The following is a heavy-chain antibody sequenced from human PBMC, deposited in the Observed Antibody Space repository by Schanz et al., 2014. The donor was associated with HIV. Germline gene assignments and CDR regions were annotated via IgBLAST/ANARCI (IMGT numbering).Heavy chain of an antibody. D-gene: IGHD3-10*01. CDR1: GASISSGGYY. Sequence: QVQLQESGPGLVKPSQTLSLTCTVSGASISSGGYYWSWIRQPPGKGLEWIGEINHSGSTNYNPSHKSRVTISVDTSKNQFSLKLSSVTAADTAVYYCARVAELKNYYYGMDVWGQGTTVIVS. CDR3: ARVAELKNYYYGMDV. CDR2: INHSGST. J-gene: IGHJ6*02. V-gene: IGHV4-31*03.